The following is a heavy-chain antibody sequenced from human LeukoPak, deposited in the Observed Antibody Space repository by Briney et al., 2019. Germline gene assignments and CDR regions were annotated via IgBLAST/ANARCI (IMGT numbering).Heavy chain of an antibody. Sequence: PSETLSLTCTVSGGSISSGDYYWSWIRQPPGKGLEWIGYIYYSGSTYYNPSLKSRVTISVDTSKNQFSLKLSSVTAADTAVYYCAREEIAATTDYWGQGTLVTVSS. CDR3: AREEIAATTDY. D-gene: IGHD6-6*01. CDR1: GGSISSGDYY. CDR2: IYYSGST. V-gene: IGHV4-30-4*01. J-gene: IGHJ4*02.